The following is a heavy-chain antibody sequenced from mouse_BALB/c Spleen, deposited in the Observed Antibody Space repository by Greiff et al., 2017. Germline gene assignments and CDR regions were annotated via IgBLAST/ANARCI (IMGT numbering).Heavy chain of an antibody. D-gene: IGHD1-1*01. CDR1: GFTFSSYG. J-gene: IGHJ3*01. CDR3: ARDYYYGSSPFAY. V-gene: IGHV5-6-3*01. CDR2: INSNGGST. Sequence: VQLKESGGGLVQPGGSLKLSCAASGFTFSSYGMSWVRQTPDKRLELVATINSNGGSTYYPNSVKGRFTISRDNAKNTLYLQMSSLKSEDTAMYYCARDYYYGSSPFAYWGQGTLVTVSA.